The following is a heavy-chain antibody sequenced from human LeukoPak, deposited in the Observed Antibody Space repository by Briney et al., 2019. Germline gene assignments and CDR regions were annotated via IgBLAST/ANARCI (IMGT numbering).Heavy chain of an antibody. CDR1: GFTFSSYW. CDR3: ARDREVWLPHNWFDP. CDR2: IKQDGSEE. V-gene: IGHV3-7*01. J-gene: IGHJ5*02. D-gene: IGHD5-24*01. Sequence: GGSLRLSCAASGFTFSSYWMSWVRQAPGKGLEWVANIKQDGSEEYYVDSVKGRFTISRDNAKNSLFLQMNSLRAEDTAVYYCARDREVWLPHNWFDPWGQGTLVTVSS.